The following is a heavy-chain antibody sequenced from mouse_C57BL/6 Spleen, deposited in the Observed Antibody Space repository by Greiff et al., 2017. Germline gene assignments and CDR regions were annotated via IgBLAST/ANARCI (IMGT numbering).Heavy chain of an antibody. V-gene: IGHV1-52*01. D-gene: IGHD1-1*01. CDR2: IDPSDSET. Sequence: QVQLQQPGAELVRPGSSVKLSCKAPGYTFTSYWMHWVKQRPIQGLEWIGNIDPSDSETHYNQKFKDKATLTVDKSSSTAYMQLSSLTSEDSAVYYCARPLTTVVGGWYFDVWGTGTTVTVSS. CDR1: GYTFTSYW. CDR3: ARPLTTVVGGWYFDV. J-gene: IGHJ1*03.